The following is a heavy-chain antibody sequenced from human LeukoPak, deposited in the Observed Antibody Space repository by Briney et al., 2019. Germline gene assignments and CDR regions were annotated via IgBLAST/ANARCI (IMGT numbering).Heavy chain of an antibody. CDR2: INHSGST. CDR3: ASRGYCSGGSCYLNWLDP. J-gene: IGHJ5*02. CDR1: GGSFSGYY. V-gene: IGHV4-34*01. D-gene: IGHD2-15*01. Sequence: SETLSLTCAVYGGSFSGYYWSWIRQPPGKGLEWIGEINHSGSTNYNPSLKSRVTISVDTSKNQFSLKLSSVTAADTAVYYCASRGYCSGGSCYLNWLDPWGQGTLVTVSS.